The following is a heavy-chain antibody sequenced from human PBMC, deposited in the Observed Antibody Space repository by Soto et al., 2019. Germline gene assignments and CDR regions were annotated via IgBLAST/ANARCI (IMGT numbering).Heavy chain of an antibody. D-gene: IGHD2-2*01. CDR2: INPETGRT. CDR3: ARERYQVISDGMDV. Sequence: ASVKVSCKASGYTFTGYYVHWVREAPGQGLEWMGWINPETGRTSYAQKFQGRVTLSRDTSINTAYLELSRLRFDDAAVYFCARERYQVISDGMDVWGQGTTGTVSS. V-gene: IGHV1-2*02. J-gene: IGHJ6*02. CDR1: GYTFTGYY.